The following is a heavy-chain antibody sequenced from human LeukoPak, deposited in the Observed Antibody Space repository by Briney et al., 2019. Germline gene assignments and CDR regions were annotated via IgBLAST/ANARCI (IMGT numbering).Heavy chain of an antibody. CDR1: GFTFSTYW. V-gene: IGHV3-7*02. D-gene: IGHD3-16*01. J-gene: IGHJ4*02. CDR3: VRGGYQMSN. Sequence: PGGSLRLSCVASGFTFSTYWMSWVRQAPGKGLEWVANIKHDGSEKYYVDSVKGRFTISRDNAKNSLYLEMNSLRAEDTAVYYCVRGGYQMSNWGQGILVTVSS. CDR2: IKHDGSEK.